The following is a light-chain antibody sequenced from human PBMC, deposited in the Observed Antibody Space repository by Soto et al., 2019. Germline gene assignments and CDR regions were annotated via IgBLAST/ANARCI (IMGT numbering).Light chain of an antibody. Sequence: EIVLTQSPGTLSLSPGERATLSCRASQSVSSSYLAWYQQKPGQAPRLLIYGASSRATGIPDRFSGSGSGTNFTLHITRREPKDFSVYYVQHNGRSRLKTFGQGTKVEIK. CDR1: QSVSSSY. CDR3: QHNGRSRLKT. CDR2: GAS. V-gene: IGKV3-20*01. J-gene: IGKJ1*01.